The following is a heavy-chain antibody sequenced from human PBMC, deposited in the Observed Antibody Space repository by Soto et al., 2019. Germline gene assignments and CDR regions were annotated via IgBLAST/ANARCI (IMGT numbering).Heavy chain of an antibody. CDR2: FDPEEGET. J-gene: IGHJ4*02. CDR1: GYALTEFS. Sequence: AASVKVSCKVSGYALTEFSIHWVRQAPGKGLEWMGGFDPEEGETIYAQRFQGRVIMTEDTSTDTAYMELSSLRSEDTAVYYCATVAVQVGWFRSDYVPQFDSWCQGTLVTVSS. D-gene: IGHD3-16*01. V-gene: IGHV1-24*01. CDR3: ATVAVQVGWFRSDYVPQFDS.